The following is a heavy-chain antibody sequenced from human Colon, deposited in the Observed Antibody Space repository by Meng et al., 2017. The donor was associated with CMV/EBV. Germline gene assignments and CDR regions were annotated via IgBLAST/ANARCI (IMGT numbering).Heavy chain of an antibody. CDR3: ARGTYTGSQDY. V-gene: IGHV1-2*02. J-gene: IGHJ4*02. D-gene: IGHD1-26*01. Sequence: SCQASGYTFTDHHLHWVRQAPGQGLEWMAWMHPKNGATKYGQKFQGRVTLTRDTSISTAYMEVSWLTSDDSALYFCARGTYTGSQDYWGQGTEVTVSS. CDR1: GYTFTDHH. CDR2: MHPKNGAT.